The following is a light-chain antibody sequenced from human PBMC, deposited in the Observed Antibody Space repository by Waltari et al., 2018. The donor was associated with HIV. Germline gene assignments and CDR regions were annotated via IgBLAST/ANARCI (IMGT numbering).Light chain of an antibody. CDR2: RNN. CDR1: SSNIGRNY. J-gene: IGLJ3*02. Sequence: QSVLTQPPSASGTPGQRVTISCSGSSSNIGRNYVYWYQQLPGTAPKLLIYRNNQRPSGVPDRFSGSKSGTPASLAISGLRSEDEAAYYCAAWDGSLSGRVFGGGTRLTVL. CDR3: AAWDGSLSGRV. V-gene: IGLV1-47*01.